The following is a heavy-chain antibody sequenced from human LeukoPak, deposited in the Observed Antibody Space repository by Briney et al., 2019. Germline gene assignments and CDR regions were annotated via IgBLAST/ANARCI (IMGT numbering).Heavy chain of an antibody. D-gene: IGHD3-10*01. V-gene: IGHV1-69*05. J-gene: IGHJ4*02. CDR2: IIPIFGTA. CDR1: GGTFSSYA. CDR3: AREGYYGSGSSY. Sequence: SVKVSCKASGGTFSSYAISWVRQAPGQGLEWMGGIIPIFGTANYAQKFQGRVTITTDESTSTAYMGLSSLRSEDTAVYYCAREGYYGSGSSYWDQGTLVTVSS.